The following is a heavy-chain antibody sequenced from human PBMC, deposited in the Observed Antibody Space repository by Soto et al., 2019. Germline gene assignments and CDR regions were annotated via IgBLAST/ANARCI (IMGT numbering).Heavy chain of an antibody. Sequence: ESLELSCAASRFTSGYHAMNGVRQAPGKGLEWVSTISSNGENTHYADSVKGRFIISSDNSSNTVALQMNSLRVEDTAIYYCVSWVSAHFDSWGQGTLVTVSS. CDR2: ISSNGENT. CDR3: VSWVSAHFDS. J-gene: IGHJ4*01. CDR1: RFTSGYHA. V-gene: IGHV3-23*01. D-gene: IGHD6-13*01.